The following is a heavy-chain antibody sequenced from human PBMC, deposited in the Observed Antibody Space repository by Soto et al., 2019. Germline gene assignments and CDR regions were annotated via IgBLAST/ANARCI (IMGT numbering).Heavy chain of an antibody. CDR3: ARDYSEAGGNEVRYYDFWSGHGRFEP. CDR2: IAYDGHST. V-gene: IGHV3-30-3*01. D-gene: IGHD3-3*01. J-gene: IGHJ5*02. CDR1: GFTFRFYV. Sequence: SCAAYGFTFRFYVMPCVGMAQGKVLGGVAGIAYDGHSTTYADSGKERWTTSRDKCKNTLYLQMKSRRGEDTAVYYCARDYSEAGGNEVRYYDFWSGHGRFEPWGQGP.